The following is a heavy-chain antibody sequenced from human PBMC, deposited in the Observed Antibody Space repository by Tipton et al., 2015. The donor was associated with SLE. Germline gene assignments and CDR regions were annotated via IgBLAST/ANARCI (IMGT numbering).Heavy chain of an antibody. J-gene: IGHJ3*02. Sequence: TLSLTCAVYGGSFIGYYWTWIRQPPGKGLEWIGEINHSGSTNYNPSLKSRVTISVDTSKNQFSLKLNSVTAADTALYYCARGEMDVFDIWGQGTVVSVSS. CDR1: GGSFIGYY. CDR3: ARGEMDVFDI. V-gene: IGHV4-34*01. CDR2: INHSGST.